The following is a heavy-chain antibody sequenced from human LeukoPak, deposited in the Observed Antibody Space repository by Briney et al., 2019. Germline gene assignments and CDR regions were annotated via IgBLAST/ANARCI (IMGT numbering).Heavy chain of an antibody. CDR3: VKPITISGATDAFDI. V-gene: IGHV3-7*01. CDR1: RFTHSSYW. D-gene: IGHD3-3*01. CDR2: IKQGRSEK. J-gene: IGHJ3*02. Sequence: PGGPLRLSCTASRFTHSSYWMIWVRQAPGKGGEGVANIKQGRSEKYYVDSVKGRFTISRDNDKNSLYLQMNSLRAEDTAMYYCVKPITISGATDAFDIWGQGTMVTVSS.